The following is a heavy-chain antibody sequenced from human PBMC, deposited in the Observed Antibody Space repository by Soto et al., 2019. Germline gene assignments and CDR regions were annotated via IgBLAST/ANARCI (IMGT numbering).Heavy chain of an antibody. CDR1: GGTFSSYA. D-gene: IGHD3-9*01. V-gene: IGHV1-69*06. CDR2: IIPIFGTA. Sequence: SVKVSCKASGGTFSSYAISWVRQAPGQGLEWMGGIIPIFGTANYAQKFQGRVTITADKSTSTAYMELSSLRSEDTAVYYCAGGNKLRYFDWPLGYWGQGTLVTVSS. J-gene: IGHJ4*02. CDR3: AGGNKLRYFDWPLGY.